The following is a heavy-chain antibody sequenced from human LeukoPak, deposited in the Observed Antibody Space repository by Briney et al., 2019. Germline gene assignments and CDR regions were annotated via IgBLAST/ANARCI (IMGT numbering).Heavy chain of an antibody. Sequence: SETLSLTCTVSGDSFTSVTGYWAWIRQPPGKGLGWIASGDYSGGTYYNPSLESRVAISADTSKNQFSLKLSSVTAADTAVYYCARAASGWYGDYWGQGTLVTVSS. CDR1: GDSFTSVTGY. CDR3: ARAASGWYGDY. D-gene: IGHD6-19*01. V-gene: IGHV4-39*07. J-gene: IGHJ4*02. CDR2: GDYSGGT.